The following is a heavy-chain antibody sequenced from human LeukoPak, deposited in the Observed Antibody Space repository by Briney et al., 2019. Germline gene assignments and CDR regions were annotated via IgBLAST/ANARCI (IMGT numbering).Heavy chain of an antibody. D-gene: IGHD3-3*01. CDR1: GYTFTSYY. J-gene: IGHJ6*02. CDR2: INPSGGST. V-gene: IGHV1-46*01. CDR3: ARDFSRTSYDSYGMDV. Sequence: GASVKVSCKASGYTFTSYYMHWVRQAPGQGLEWMGIINPSGGSTSYAQKFQGRVTMTRDTSTSTVYMELSSLRSEDTAVYYCARDFSRTSYDSYGMDVWGQGTTVTVSS.